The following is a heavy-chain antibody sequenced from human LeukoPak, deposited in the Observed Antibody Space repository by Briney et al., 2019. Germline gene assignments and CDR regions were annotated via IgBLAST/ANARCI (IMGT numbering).Heavy chain of an antibody. CDR2: ISGGGGST. V-gene: IGHV3-23*01. CDR1: GFTFSTYA. CDR3: AKVRGYDILTRDRPYFDY. Sequence: QSGGSLRLSCAASGFTFSTYAMSWVRQAPGKGLKWVSAISGGGGSTYYADSVKGRFTISRDNSKNTLYLQMNSLRAEDTAVYYCAKVRGYDILTRDRPYFDYWGQGTLVTVSS. J-gene: IGHJ4*02. D-gene: IGHD3-9*01.